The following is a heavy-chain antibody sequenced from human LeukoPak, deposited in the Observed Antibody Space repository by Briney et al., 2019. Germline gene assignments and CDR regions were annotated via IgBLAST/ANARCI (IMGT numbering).Heavy chain of an antibody. D-gene: IGHD4-17*01. Sequence: SETLSLTCSVSGGSISSSSYYWGWIRQPPGKGLEWIGSIYYSGSTDYNPSLKSRVTTSVDTSKNQFSLKLSYVTAADTAVYYCARDQSPTVTTWNWFDPWGQGTLVTVSS. J-gene: IGHJ5*02. CDR2: IYYSGST. CDR3: ARDQSPTVTTWNWFDP. CDR1: GGSISSSSYY. V-gene: IGHV4-39*07.